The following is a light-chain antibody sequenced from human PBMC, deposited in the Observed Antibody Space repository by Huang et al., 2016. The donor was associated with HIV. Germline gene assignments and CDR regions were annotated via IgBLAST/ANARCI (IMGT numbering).Light chain of an antibody. V-gene: IGKV3-15*01. CDR1: QNIGDN. J-gene: IGKJ3*01. Sequence: EIVMTQSPATLSVSPGERATLSCRASQNIGDNLTWYQHKPGQAARLIIYGASTRATGIPPRFSGSGSGTEFTLTISGLESEDFAVYYCQQFNNWPPRFTFGPGTTVDVK. CDR2: GAS. CDR3: QQFNNWPPRFT.